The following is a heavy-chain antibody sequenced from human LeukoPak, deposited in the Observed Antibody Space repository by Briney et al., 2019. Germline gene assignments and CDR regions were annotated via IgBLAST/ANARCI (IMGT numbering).Heavy chain of an antibody. V-gene: IGHV5-51*01. CDR2: IYPGDSDT. J-gene: IGHJ4*02. D-gene: IGHD5-12*01. CDR3: ARGGSGYDKSRVFAY. CDR1: GYTFSTYW. Sequence: PGKSLKISCKGSGYTFSTYWIGWVRQMPGKGLEWMGIIYPGDSDTRYSPSFQGQVTISADKSISTAYLQWSSPKASDTAMYYCARGGSGYDKSRVFAYWGQGTLVTVSS.